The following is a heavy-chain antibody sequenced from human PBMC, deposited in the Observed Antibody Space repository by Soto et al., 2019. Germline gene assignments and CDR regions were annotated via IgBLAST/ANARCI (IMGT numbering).Heavy chain of an antibody. D-gene: IGHD2-8*01. CDR1: GYTFTGHY. CDR2: INPNSGGT. J-gene: IGHJ6*02. CDR3: ARDEIRYCTNGVCYSYYGMDV. Sequence: ASVKVYCKASGYTFTGHYIHWVRQAPGQGLEWMGWINPNSGGTNYAPKSQGRVTMTRDTSISTAYMELTMLTSDDTAVYYCARDEIRYCTNGVCYSYYGMDVWGQGTTVTVSS. V-gene: IGHV1-2*02.